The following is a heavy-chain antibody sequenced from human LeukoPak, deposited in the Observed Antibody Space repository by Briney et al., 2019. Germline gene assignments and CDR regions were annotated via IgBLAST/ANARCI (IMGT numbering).Heavy chain of an antibody. CDR3: TRGSCTNGVCYHFDY. CDR1: GFTFGDYA. CDR2: IRIKAYGGTT. J-gene: IGHJ4*02. Sequence: GGSLRLSCTASGFTFGDYAMSWVRQAPGKGLEWVGFIRIKAYGGTTEYAASVKGRFTISRDDSKSIAYLQVNSLNTEDTALYYCTRGSCTNGVCYHFDYWGQGTLVTVSS. D-gene: IGHD2-8*01. V-gene: IGHV3-49*04.